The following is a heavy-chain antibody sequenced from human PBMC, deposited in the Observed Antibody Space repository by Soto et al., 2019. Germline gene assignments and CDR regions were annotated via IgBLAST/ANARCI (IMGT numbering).Heavy chain of an antibody. D-gene: IGHD3-10*01. CDR1: GFTFSSYG. CDR2: ISYDGSNK. V-gene: IGHV3-30*18. CDR3: AKVPITMVRGEYYFDY. J-gene: IGHJ4*02. Sequence: GGSLRLSCAASGFTFSSYGMHWVRQAPGKGLEWVAVISYDGSNKYYADSVKGRFTISRDNSKNTLYLQMNSLRAEDTAVYYCAKVPITMVRGEYYFDYWGQGTLVTVSS.